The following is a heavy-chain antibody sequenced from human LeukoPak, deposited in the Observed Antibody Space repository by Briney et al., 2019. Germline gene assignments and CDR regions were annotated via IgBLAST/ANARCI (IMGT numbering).Heavy chain of an antibody. D-gene: IGHD1-26*01. CDR2: IYYGGST. CDR1: SRFISSFY. J-gene: IGHJ3*02. V-gene: IGHV4-59*13. Sequence: SETLSLTCTVSSRFISSFYWSWLRQPPGKGIEWIGYIYYGGSTNYNPSIKSRVSISVDTSKKQSSLKLSSVLAADTAFYYCARYIVSYPHDAFDIWGQGTMVTVSS. CDR3: ARYIVSYPHDAFDI.